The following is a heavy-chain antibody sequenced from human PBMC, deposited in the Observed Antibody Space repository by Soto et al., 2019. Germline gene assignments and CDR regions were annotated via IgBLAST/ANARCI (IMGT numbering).Heavy chain of an antibody. CDR1: GYTFTSYG. V-gene: IGHV1-18*01. D-gene: IGHD6-19*01. J-gene: IGHJ6*02. CDR2: ISAYNGNT. Sequence: QVQLVQSGAEVKKPGASVKVSCKASGYTFTSYGTSWVRQAPGQGLEWMGWISAYNGNTNYAQKLQGRVTMTTDTSTSTAYMELRSLRSDDTAVYYCARDDPIAVAGTVYYYYGMDVWGQGTTVTVSS. CDR3: ARDDPIAVAGTVYYYYGMDV.